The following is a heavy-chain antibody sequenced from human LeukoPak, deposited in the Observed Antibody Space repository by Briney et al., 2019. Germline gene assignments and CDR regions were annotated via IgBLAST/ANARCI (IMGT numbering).Heavy chain of an antibody. Sequence: SETLSLTCTVSGGSISGYYWSWIRQPPGKGLEWIGYIYYRGSTNYNPSLKSRVTISVDTSKNQFSLKLSSVTAADTAVYYCSRGLSDVYWGQGTLVTVSS. J-gene: IGHJ4*02. V-gene: IGHV4-59*01. CDR3: SRGLSDVY. CDR1: GGSISGYY. CDR2: IYYRGST.